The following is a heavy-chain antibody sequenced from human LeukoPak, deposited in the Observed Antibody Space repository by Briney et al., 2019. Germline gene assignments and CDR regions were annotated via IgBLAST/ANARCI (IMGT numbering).Heavy chain of an antibody. Sequence: GGSLRLSCAASGFTFNDFGMHWVRQAPGKGLEWVAVLWYDGNTQYYADSVKGRFTISRDNSKNTLYLQMNSLRAEDTAVYYCASGIAAAGTLDYWGQGTLVTVSS. CDR3: ASGIAAAGTLDY. CDR2: LWYDGNTQ. D-gene: IGHD6-13*01. J-gene: IGHJ4*02. CDR1: GFTFNDFG. V-gene: IGHV3-33*01.